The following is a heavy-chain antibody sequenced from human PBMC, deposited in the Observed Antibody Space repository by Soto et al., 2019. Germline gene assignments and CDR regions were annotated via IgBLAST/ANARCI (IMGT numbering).Heavy chain of an antibody. J-gene: IGHJ4*02. CDR1: GGSTSGATYS. CDR2: FFPSGTT. Sequence: SETLSLTCGVSGGSTSGATYSWNWIRQPPGKGLGWIGYFFPSGTTYYNPSLKSRVTISIDASKNQFSLSLRALTAADTSVYYCARSREFDYWSQGTLVTVSS. CDR3: ARSREFDY. V-gene: IGHV4-30-2*01.